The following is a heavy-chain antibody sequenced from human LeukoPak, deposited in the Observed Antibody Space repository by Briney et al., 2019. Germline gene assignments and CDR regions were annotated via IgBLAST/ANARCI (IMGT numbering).Heavy chain of an antibody. J-gene: IGHJ3*02. CDR1: GFTFADYG. D-gene: IGHD2-21*02. CDR2: INSDGSST. CDR3: ARGYCGGDCSGAFDI. Sequence: GGSLRLSCAASGFTFADYGMHWVRQAPGKGLVWVSRINSDGSSTSYADSVKGRFTISRDNAKNTLYLQMNSLRAEDTAVYYCARGYCGGDCSGAFDIWGQGTMVTVSS. V-gene: IGHV3-74*01.